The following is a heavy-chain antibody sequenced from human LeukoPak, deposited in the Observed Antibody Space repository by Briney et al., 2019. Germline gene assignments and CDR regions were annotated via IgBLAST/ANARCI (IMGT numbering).Heavy chain of an antibody. V-gene: IGHV3-23*01. D-gene: IGHD2-15*01. Sequence: GGSLRLSCAASGFTFSSYAMSWVRQAPGKGLEWVSAISNSGGSTNYADSVKGRFTISRDNSKNTLYLQMNSLRAEDTAVYYCAKRSCSGGSCNFDYWGQGTLVTISS. CDR2: ISNSGGST. J-gene: IGHJ4*02. CDR3: AKRSCSGGSCNFDY. CDR1: GFTFSSYA.